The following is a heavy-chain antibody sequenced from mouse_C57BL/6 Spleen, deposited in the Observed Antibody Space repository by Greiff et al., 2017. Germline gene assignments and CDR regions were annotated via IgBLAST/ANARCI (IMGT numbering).Heavy chain of an antibody. CDR1: GFTFSSYG. Sequence: EVKLVESGGDLVKPGGSLKLSCAASGFTFSSYGMSWVRQTPDKRLEWVATISRGGSYTYYPASVKGRFTISRDKAKNTLYLQMSSLKSEDTAMYYCARQGYSTTGFAYWGQGTLVTVSA. CDR2: ISRGGSYT. J-gene: IGHJ3*01. CDR3: ARQGYSTTGFAY. D-gene: IGHD1-1*01. V-gene: IGHV5-6*01.